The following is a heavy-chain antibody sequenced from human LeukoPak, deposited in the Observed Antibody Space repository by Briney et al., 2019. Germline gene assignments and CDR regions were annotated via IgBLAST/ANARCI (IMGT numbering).Heavy chain of an antibody. D-gene: IGHD2-2*01. CDR1: GFTFSSYG. J-gene: IGHJ6*02. CDR2: IWYDGSNK. V-gene: IGHV3-33*08. CDR3: ARGAYCSSTSCYEGLYYYYGMDV. Sequence: PGGSLRLSCAASGFTFSSYGMHWVRQAPGKGLEWVAVIWYDGSNKYYADSVKGRFTISRDNSKNTLYLQMNSLRAEDTAVYYCARGAYCSSTSCYEGLYYYYGMDVWGQGTTVTVSS.